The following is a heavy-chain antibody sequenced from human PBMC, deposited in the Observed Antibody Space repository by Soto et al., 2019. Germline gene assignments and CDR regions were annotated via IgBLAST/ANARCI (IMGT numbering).Heavy chain of an antibody. Sequence: QVQLVQSGAEVKKPGASVKVSCKASGYTFTSYDINWVRQATGQGLEWMGWMNPNSGNTGYAEKFQGRVTMTRNTPMSTVYMELSSLRSEDTAVYYCARMSSSSWYNWFDPWGQGTLVTVSS. CDR1: GYTFTSYD. CDR3: ARMSSSSWYNWFDP. J-gene: IGHJ5*02. D-gene: IGHD6-13*01. CDR2: MNPNSGNT. V-gene: IGHV1-8*01.